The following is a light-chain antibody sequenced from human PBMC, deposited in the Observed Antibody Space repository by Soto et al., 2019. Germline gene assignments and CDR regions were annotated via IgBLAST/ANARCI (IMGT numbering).Light chain of an antibody. J-gene: IGKJ2*01. CDR2: GAS. CDR3: QQYNNWPPAYT. Sequence: EIVLTQSPGTLSLSPGEGATLSCRASQRISSNLAWYQQKPGQAPRLLIYGASTRATGIPERFSGSGSGTEFTLTISSLQSEDFAVYYCQQYNNWPPAYTFGQGTKVDNK. V-gene: IGKV3-15*01. CDR1: QRISSN.